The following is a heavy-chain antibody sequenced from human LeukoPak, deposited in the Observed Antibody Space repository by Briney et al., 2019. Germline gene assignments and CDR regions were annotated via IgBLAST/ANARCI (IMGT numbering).Heavy chain of an antibody. J-gene: IGHJ6*03. CDR1: GGSFSGYY. Sequence: SETLSLTCAVYGGSFSGYYWSWIRQPPGKGLEWIGEINHSGSTNYNPSLKSRVTISVDTSKNQFSLKLSSVTAADTAVYYCARGDDYDPTRADYMDVWGKGTTVTASS. V-gene: IGHV4-34*01. D-gene: IGHD4-17*01. CDR2: INHSGST. CDR3: ARGDDYDPTRADYMDV.